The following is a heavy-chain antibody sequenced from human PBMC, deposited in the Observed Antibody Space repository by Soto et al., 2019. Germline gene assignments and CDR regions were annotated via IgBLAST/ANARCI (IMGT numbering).Heavy chain of an antibody. CDR2: ISSSSSYI. CDR1: GFTFSSYS. CDR3: AGGSSSWSYTV. D-gene: IGHD6-13*01. V-gene: IGHV3-21*01. Sequence: GGSLRLSCAASGFTFSSYSMNWVRQAPGKGLEWVSSISSSSSYIYYADSVKGRFTISRGNAKNSLYLQMNSLRAEDTAVYYWAGGSSSWSYTVWGKGTTGNGFS. J-gene: IGHJ6*01.